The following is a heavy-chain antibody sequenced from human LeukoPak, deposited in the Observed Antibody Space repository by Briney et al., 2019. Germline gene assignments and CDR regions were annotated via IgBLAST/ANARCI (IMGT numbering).Heavy chain of an antibody. CDR3: ASGYCSSINCHVVDY. J-gene: IGHJ4*02. D-gene: IGHD2-2*03. V-gene: IGHV4-39*01. Sequence: SETLSLTCTVSGGSISSSSYYWGWIRQPPGKGLEWIGNIYYSGSTYYNPSLKSRVTISVDTSKNQFSLKLSSVTAADTAVYYCASGYCSSINCHVVDYWGQGTLVTVSS. CDR1: GGSISSSSYY. CDR2: IYYSGST.